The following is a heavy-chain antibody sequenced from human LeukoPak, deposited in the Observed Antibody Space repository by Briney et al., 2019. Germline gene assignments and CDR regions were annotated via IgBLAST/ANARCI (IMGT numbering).Heavy chain of an antibody. Sequence: SETLSLTCAVYGGSFSGYYWSWIRQPPGKGLEWIGEINHSGSTNYNPSLKSRVTISVDTSKNQFSLKLSSVTAADTAVYYCARGGYYYGSGSYYKRYFDYWGQGTLVTVSS. CDR3: ARGGYYYGSGSYYKRYFDY. V-gene: IGHV4-34*01. CDR1: GGSFSGYY. D-gene: IGHD3-10*01. J-gene: IGHJ4*02. CDR2: INHSGST.